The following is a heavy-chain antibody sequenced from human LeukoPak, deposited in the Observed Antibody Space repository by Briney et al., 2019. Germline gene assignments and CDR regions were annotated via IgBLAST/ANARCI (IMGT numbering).Heavy chain of an antibody. CDR2: ISYDGSNK. CDR3: AKGSIVESFDY. V-gene: IGHV3-30*04. Sequence: GGSLRLSCAASGFTFSSYAMHWVRQAPGKGLEWVAVISYDGSNKYYADSVKGRFTISRDNSKNTLYLQMNSLRAEDTAVYYCAKGSIVESFDYWGQGTLVTVSS. D-gene: IGHD3-22*01. CDR1: GFTFSSYA. J-gene: IGHJ4*02.